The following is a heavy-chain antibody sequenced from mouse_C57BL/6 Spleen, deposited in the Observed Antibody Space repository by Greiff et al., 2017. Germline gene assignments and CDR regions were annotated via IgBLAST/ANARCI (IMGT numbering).Heavy chain of an antibody. Sequence: EVQGVESGGGLVKPGGSLKLSCAASGFTFSSYAMSWVRQTPEKRLEWVATISDGGSYTYYPDNVKGRFTISRDNAKNNLYLQMSHLKSEDTAMYYCARDWSNWAMDYWGQGTSVTVSS. CDR3: ARDWSNWAMDY. J-gene: IGHJ4*01. D-gene: IGHD2-5*01. CDR2: ISDGGSYT. CDR1: GFTFSSYA. V-gene: IGHV5-4*01.